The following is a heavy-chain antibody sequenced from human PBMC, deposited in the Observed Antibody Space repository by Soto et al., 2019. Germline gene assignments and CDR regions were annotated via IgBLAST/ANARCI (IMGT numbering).Heavy chain of an antibody. V-gene: IGHV4-34*01. D-gene: IGHD2-2*01. J-gene: IGHJ5*02. CDR3: ARGLGYCSSTSCLRIWFDP. Sequence: SETLSLTCAVYGGSFSGYYWSWIRQPPGKGLEWIGEINHSGSTNYNPSLKSRVTISVDTSKNQFSLKLSSVTAADTAVYYCARGLGYCSSTSCLRIWFDPWGQGTLVTVSS. CDR1: GGSFSGYY. CDR2: INHSGST.